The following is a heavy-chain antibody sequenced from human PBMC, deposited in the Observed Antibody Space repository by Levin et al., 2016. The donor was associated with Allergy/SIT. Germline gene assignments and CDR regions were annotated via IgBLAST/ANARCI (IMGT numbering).Heavy chain of an antibody. D-gene: IGHD2-2*01. J-gene: IGHJ5*02. CDR3: ATISGDIVVVPAALGGFDP. Sequence: WIRQPPGKGLEWVSAISGSGGSTYYADSVKGRFTISRDNSKNTLYLQMNSLRAEDTAVYYCATISGDIVVVPAALGGFDPWGQGTLVTVSS. CDR2: ISGSGGST. V-gene: IGHV3-23*01.